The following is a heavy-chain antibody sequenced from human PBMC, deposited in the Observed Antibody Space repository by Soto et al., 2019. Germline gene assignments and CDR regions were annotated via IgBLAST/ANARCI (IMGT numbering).Heavy chain of an antibody. CDR2: ISYGASAI. J-gene: IGHJ4*02. D-gene: IGHD6-19*01. CDR1: GFTFSSYS. V-gene: IGHV3-48*02. CDR3: ARDQGSGWENDY. Sequence: EVQLVESGGGLVQPGGSLRLSCAGSGFTFSSYSMNWVRQAPGQGLEWVSYISYGASAIYYTASVKGRFTISRDDAKNSLYLQMHSLRDEDTAVYYCARDQGSGWENDYWGQGTMVTVSS.